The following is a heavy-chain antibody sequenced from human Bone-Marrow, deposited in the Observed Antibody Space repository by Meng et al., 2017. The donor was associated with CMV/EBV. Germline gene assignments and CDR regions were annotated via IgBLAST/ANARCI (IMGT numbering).Heavy chain of an antibody. V-gene: IGHV3-21*01. CDR3: AGHLITTRAHDY. CDR2: ISSSSSYI. Sequence: GESLKISCAASGFTFSTYSINWVRQAPGKGLEWVSSISSSSSYIYYADSVKGRFTISRDNAKNSLYLQMNSLRAEDTAVYYCAGHLITTRAHDYWGQGTLVTVYS. J-gene: IGHJ4*02. D-gene: IGHD1-1*01. CDR1: GFTFSTYS.